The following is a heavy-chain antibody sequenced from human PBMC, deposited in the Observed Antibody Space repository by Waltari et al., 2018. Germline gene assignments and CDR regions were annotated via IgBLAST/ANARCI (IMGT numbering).Heavy chain of an antibody. Sequence: QLQLQESGPGLVKPSETLSLTSTVPGGSISSSSYYWGWIRQPPGRGLGWIGSIYYSGSTTYNPPLRPRVTIFVDTSKNPLSLKMSSVTAADTAVYYCARQRKRDAYNPPHADFDYWGQGTLVTVSS. CDR1: GGSISSSSYY. D-gene: IGHD1-1*01. CDR3: ARQRKRDAYNPPHADFDY. J-gene: IGHJ4*02. CDR2: IYYSGST. V-gene: IGHV4-39*01.